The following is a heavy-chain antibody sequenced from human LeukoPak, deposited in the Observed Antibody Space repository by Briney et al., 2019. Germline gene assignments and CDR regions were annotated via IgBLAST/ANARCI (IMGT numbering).Heavy chain of an antibody. CDR3: ARGGDTAMVTPAEYFQH. V-gene: IGHV1-24*01. Sequence: ASVKVSCKVSGYTLTELSMHWVRQAPGEGLEWMGGFDPEDGKTIYAQKFQGRVTMTEDTSTDTAYMELRSLRSDDTAVYYCARGGDTAMVTPAEYFQHWGQGTLVTVSS. J-gene: IGHJ1*01. CDR1: GYTLTELS. CDR2: FDPEDGKT. D-gene: IGHD5-18*01.